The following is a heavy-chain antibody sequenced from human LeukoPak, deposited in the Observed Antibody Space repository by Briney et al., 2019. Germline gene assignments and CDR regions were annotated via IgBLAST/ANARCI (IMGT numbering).Heavy chain of an antibody. Sequence: GASVKVSCKASGYTFTGYYMHWVRQAPGQGLEWMGWINPNSGGTNYAQKFQGRVTMTRDTSISTAYMELSRLRSDDTAVYYCARDTPDSWLVLNYWGQGTLVTVSS. CDR1: GYTFTGYY. CDR3: ARDTPDSWLVLNY. V-gene: IGHV1-2*02. J-gene: IGHJ4*02. D-gene: IGHD6-19*01. CDR2: INPNSGGT.